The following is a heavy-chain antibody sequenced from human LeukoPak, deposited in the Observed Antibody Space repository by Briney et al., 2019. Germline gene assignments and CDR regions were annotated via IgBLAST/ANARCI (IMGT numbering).Heavy chain of an antibody. D-gene: IGHD3-10*02. J-gene: IGHJ6*04. V-gene: IGHV3-23*01. Sequence: GGSLRLSCATSRFTFSSYAMSWVRQAPGKGLEGVSGISGSGGSTYYADSVKGRFTISRDNSKNTLFLQMNSLRAEDTAVYYCAELGITMIGGVWGKGTTVTISS. CDR1: RFTFSSYA. CDR3: AELGITMIGGV. CDR2: ISGSGGST.